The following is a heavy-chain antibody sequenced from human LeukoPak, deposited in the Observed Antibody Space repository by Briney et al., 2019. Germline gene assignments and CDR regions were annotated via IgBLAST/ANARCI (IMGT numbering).Heavy chain of an antibody. CDR2: IKSKTDGGTT. Sequence: GGSLRLSCAASGFTFSNAWMSWVRQAPGKGLEWVGRIKSKTDGGTTDYAAPVKGRFTISRDDSKNTLYLQMNSLKTEDTAVYYCTTHPRGCSSGRYCDYWGRGTLVTVSS. CDR3: TTHPRGCSSGRYCDY. V-gene: IGHV3-15*01. D-gene: IGHD6-19*01. CDR1: GFTFSNAW. J-gene: IGHJ4*02.